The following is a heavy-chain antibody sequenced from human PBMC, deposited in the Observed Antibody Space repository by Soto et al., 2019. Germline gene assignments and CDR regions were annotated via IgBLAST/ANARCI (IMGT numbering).Heavy chain of an antibody. CDR3: VTGATINYFDY. D-gene: IGHD5-12*01. V-gene: IGHV4-34*01. CDR2: INHSGST. J-gene: IGHJ4*02. CDR1: GGSFSGYY. Sequence: QVQLQQWGAGLLKSSETLSLTCAVYGGSFSGYYWSWIRQPPGKGMEWIGEINHSGSTNYNPSRKSRVTISVDTSKNQFSLKLSSVTAADTAVYYCVTGATINYFDYWGQGTLVTVSS.